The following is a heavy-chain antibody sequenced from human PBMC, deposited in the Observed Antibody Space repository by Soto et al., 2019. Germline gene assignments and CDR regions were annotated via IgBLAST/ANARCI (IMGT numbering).Heavy chain of an antibody. CDR3: AKEVAVAGDFDY. D-gene: IGHD6-19*01. Sequence: RRLSCVASGFTFSSYGIHWVRQAPGKGLEWVAVISSDGSTKYYADSVKGRFTISRDNSKNTLYLQMDSLRPEDTAVYYCAKEVAVAGDFDYWGHGTLVTVSS. V-gene: IGHV3-30*18. CDR1: GFTFSSYG. CDR2: ISSDGSTK. J-gene: IGHJ4*01.